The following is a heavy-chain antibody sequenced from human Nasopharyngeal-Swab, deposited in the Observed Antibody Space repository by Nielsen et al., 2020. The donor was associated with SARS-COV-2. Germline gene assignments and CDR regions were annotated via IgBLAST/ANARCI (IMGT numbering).Heavy chain of an antibody. V-gene: IGHV3-7*01. D-gene: IGHD1-7*01. CDR3: ARLKHDWNYGGATYFDY. CDR1: GFTFSAFC. CDR2: IQQDGTEK. Sequence: GESLKISCAASGFTFSAFCMSWVRQAPGKGLEWVANIQQDGTEKSYVDSVNGRFTISNDNAKNSLYLQMNSLRAEDTAVYYCARLKHDWNYGGATYFDYWGQGTLVTVSS. J-gene: IGHJ4*02.